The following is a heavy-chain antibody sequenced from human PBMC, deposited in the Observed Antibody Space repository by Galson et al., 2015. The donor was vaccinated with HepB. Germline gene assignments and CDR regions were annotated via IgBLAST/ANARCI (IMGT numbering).Heavy chain of an antibody. Sequence: SLRLSCAASGFTFSSYAMSWVRQAPGKGLEWVSAISGSGGSTYYADSVKGRFTISRDNSKNTLYLQMNSLRAEDTAVYYCAKDLRLGIRVMDYDYWGQGTLVTVSS. V-gene: IGHV3-23*01. CDR2: ISGSGGST. CDR3: AKDLRLGIRVMDYDY. CDR1: GFTFSSYA. D-gene: IGHD7-27*01. J-gene: IGHJ4*02.